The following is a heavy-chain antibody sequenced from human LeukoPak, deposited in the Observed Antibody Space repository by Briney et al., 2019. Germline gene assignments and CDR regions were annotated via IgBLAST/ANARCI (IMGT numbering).Heavy chain of an antibody. J-gene: IGHJ4*02. CDR1: GGSISSYY. Sequence: SETLSLTCTVSGGSISSYYWSWIRQPAGKGLEWIGRIYTSGSTNYNPSLKSRVTMSVDTSKNQFSLKLSSVTAADTAVYYCASGYYYDSSGYPSNFDYWGQGTLDTVSS. D-gene: IGHD3-22*01. CDR3: ASGYYYDSSGYPSNFDY. CDR2: IYTSGST. V-gene: IGHV4-4*07.